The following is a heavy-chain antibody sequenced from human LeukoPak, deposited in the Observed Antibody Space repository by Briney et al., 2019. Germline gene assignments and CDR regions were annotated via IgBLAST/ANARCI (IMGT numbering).Heavy chain of an antibody. J-gene: IGHJ6*02. CDR3: ARLGSPFDIVPNTMDV. CDR2: ISGYNGDT. D-gene: IGHD2-15*01. V-gene: IGHV1-18*01. Sequence: GASVKVSCKASGYTXTAYGFSGVRQAPGQGLEWMEWISGYNGDTNYAQRLQGRVTLTTDTSTSTGYMELRSLRSDDTAVYYCARLGSPFDIVPNTMDVWGQGTTVTVSS. CDR1: GYTXTAYG.